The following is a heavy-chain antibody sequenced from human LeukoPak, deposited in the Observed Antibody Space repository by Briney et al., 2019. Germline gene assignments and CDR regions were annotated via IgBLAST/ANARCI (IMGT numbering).Heavy chain of an antibody. Sequence: GGSLRLSCVASGFTFSNYAMSWVRQTPGKGLEWVSSISGSGGSTHYADSVKGRFTIPGDNSKNILYLQMNSLRAEDTAVYYCAKDWMSTIINYFDYWGQGTLVTVSS. CDR3: AKDWMSTIINYFDY. V-gene: IGHV3-23*01. CDR1: GFTFSNYA. J-gene: IGHJ4*02. D-gene: IGHD5-12*01. CDR2: ISGSGGST.